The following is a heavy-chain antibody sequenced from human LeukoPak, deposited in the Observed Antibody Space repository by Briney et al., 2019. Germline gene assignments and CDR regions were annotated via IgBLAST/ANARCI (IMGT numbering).Heavy chain of an antibody. Sequence: GGSLRLSCAASGFTFSSYEMNWVRQAPGKGLEWVSYISSSGSTMYYADSVKGRFTISRDNAKNSLYLQMNSLRAEDTAVYHCARLGQWLADWYFDLWGRGTLVTVSS. V-gene: IGHV3-48*03. J-gene: IGHJ2*01. CDR2: ISSSGSTM. CDR1: GFTFSSYE. D-gene: IGHD6-19*01. CDR3: ARLGQWLADWYFDL.